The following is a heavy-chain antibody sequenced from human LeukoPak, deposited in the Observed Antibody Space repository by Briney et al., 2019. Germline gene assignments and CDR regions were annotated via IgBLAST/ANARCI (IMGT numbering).Heavy chain of an antibody. CDR1: GVSISSYY. CDR2: ISYSGSS. CDR3: ARGVTTGLDWFDP. D-gene: IGHD2-21*02. Sequence: SETLSLTCTVSGVSISSYYWSWIRQPPGKGLEWIGCISYSGSSTYNPSLKSRVIISADTSKNQFSLKVTSVTAADTAVYYCARGVTTGLDWFDPWGQGTLVTVSS. V-gene: IGHV4-59*01. J-gene: IGHJ5*02.